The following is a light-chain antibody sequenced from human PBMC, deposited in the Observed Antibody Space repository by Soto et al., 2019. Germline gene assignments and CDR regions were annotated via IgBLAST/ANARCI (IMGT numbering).Light chain of an antibody. CDR3: QQYNSYPVT. CDR1: QSISSW. V-gene: IGKV1-5*01. J-gene: IGKJ4*01. CDR2: DAS. Sequence: DIQMTQSPSTLSASVGDRVTITCRASQSISSWLAWYQQRPGRAPEVLIYDASSLESGVPSRFSGSGSGTEFTLTISSLQPDDFATYYSQQYNSYPVTFGGGTKVEIK.